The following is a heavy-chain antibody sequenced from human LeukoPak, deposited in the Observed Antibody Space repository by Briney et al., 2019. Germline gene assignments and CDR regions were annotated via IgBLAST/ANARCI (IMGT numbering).Heavy chain of an antibody. CDR2: MNPNSGNT. CDR1: GYTFTSYD. V-gene: IGHV1-8*03. CDR3: ARGLRKAATWAFDI. J-gene: IGHJ3*02. D-gene: IGHD2-15*01. Sequence: ASVKVSCKASGYTFTSYDINWVRQATGQGLEWMGWMNPNSGNTGYAQKFQGRVTITRNTSISTAYMELSSLRSEDTAVYYCARGLRKAATWAFDIWGQGTMVTVSS.